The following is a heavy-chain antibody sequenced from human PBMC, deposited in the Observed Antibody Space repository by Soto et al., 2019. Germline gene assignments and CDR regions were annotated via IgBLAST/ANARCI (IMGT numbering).Heavy chain of an antibody. V-gene: IGHV1-18*04. CDR2: ISAYNGNT. CDR1: GYTFTSYG. J-gene: IGHJ5*02. CDR3: ASVTGGWELPPQS. Sequence: RASVKVSCKASGYTFTSYGISWVRQAPGQGLEWVGWISAYNGNTNYAQKLQGRVTMTTDTSTSTAYMELRSLRSDDTAVYYCASVTGGWELPPQSWGQGTLVTVSS. D-gene: IGHD1-26*01.